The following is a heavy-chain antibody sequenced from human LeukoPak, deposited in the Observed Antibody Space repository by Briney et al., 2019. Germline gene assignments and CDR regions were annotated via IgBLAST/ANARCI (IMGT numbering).Heavy chain of an antibody. CDR1: GGTFSSYA. J-gene: IGHJ3*02. CDR3: ARAPIVVVPAATRTDAFDI. CDR2: IIPIFGTA. D-gene: IGHD2-2*01. V-gene: IGHV1-69*05. Sequence: ASVKVSCKASGGTFSSYAISWVRQAPGQGLEWMGGIIPIFGTANYAQKFQGRVTITTDESTSTAYMELSSLRSEDTAVYYCARAPIVVVPAATRTDAFDIWGQGTMVTVSS.